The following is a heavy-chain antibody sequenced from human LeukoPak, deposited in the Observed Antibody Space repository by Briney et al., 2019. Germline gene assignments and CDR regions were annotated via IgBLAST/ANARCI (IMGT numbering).Heavy chain of an antibody. CDR1: GGSMTTGNL. V-gene: IGHV4-4*02. CDR3: AREGSRRLYMDV. J-gene: IGHJ6*03. D-gene: IGHD2-15*01. Sequence: PSGTLSLTCAVSGGSMTTGNLWTWVRQSPDKGLEWIGEIFHNGTSNYNPSLKSRVTISIDISKNQFSLRVTSLTAADSAVYFCAREGSRRLYMDVWGRGTTIVVSS. CDR2: IFHNGTS.